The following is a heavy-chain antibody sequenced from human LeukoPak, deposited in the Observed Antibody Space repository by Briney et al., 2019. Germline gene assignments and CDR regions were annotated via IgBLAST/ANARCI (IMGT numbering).Heavy chain of an antibody. CDR1: GYTFTSYY. CDR2: INPSGGST. D-gene: IGHD3-22*01. J-gene: IGHJ4*02. CDR3: AKDDRFTMIAQDY. V-gene: IGHV1-46*01. Sequence: ASVKVSCKASGYTFTSYYMHWVRQAPGQGLEWMGIINPSGGSTSYAQKFQGRVTMTRDMSTSTVYMELSSLRSEDTAVYYCAKDDRFTMIAQDYWGQGTLVTVSS.